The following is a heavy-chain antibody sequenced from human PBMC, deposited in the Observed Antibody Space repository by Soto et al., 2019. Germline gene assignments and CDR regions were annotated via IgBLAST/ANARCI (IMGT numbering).Heavy chain of an antibody. D-gene: IGHD3-10*01. CDR2: INPNSGGT. Sequence: GASVKVSCKASGYTFTGYYMHWVRQAPGQGLEWMGWINPNSGGTNYAQKFQGWVTMTRDTSISTAYMELSRLRSDDTAVYYCAREGGSGSYYNLSDYYYYMDVWGKGTTVTVSS. CDR1: GYTFTGYY. J-gene: IGHJ6*03. V-gene: IGHV1-2*04. CDR3: AREGGSGSYYNLSDYYYYMDV.